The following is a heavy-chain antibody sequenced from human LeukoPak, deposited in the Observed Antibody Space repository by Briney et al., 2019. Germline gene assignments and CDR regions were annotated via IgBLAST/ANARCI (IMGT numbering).Heavy chain of an antibody. CDR1: GYTFTSYY. CDR2: INPSGGST. D-gene: IGHD6-19*01. Sequence: ASVKVSCKASGYTFTSYYMHWVRQAPGQGLEWMGIINPSGGSTSYAQKFQGRVTMTEDTSTDTAYMELSSLRSEDTAVYYCATPPPRYSSGWMGFDYWGQGTLVTVSS. CDR3: ATPPPRYSSGWMGFDY. J-gene: IGHJ4*02. V-gene: IGHV1-46*01.